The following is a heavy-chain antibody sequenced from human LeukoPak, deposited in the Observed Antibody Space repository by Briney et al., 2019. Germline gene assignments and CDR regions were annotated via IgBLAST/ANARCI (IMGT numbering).Heavy chain of an antibody. Sequence: GRSLRLSCAASGFTFNNYAMHWVRQTPGKGLEWVAVISSDVSNKYYADSVKGRFTISRDNAKNTLYLQMNSLRAEDTAVYYCARDVDYGFGVWGRGTMVTVSS. V-gene: IGHV3-30-3*01. CDR1: GFTFNNYA. CDR3: ARDVDYGFGV. D-gene: IGHD3/OR15-3a*01. J-gene: IGHJ3*01. CDR2: ISSDVSNK.